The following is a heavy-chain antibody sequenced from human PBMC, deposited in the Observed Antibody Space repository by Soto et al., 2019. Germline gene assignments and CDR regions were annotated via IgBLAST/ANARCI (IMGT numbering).Heavy chain of an antibody. Sequence: QVQLVESGGGVVQPGRSLRLSCVASGFTFSSYGMHWVRQAPGKGLEWVAVISFDGSNTYYADSVKGRFTISRDNSKNTLYLQMNSLRAEDTAVYYCAKGLELGCWFDHWGQGTLVTVSS. CDR2: ISFDGSNT. J-gene: IGHJ5*02. CDR1: GFTFSSYG. D-gene: IGHD1-7*01. V-gene: IGHV3-30*18. CDR3: AKGLELGCWFDH.